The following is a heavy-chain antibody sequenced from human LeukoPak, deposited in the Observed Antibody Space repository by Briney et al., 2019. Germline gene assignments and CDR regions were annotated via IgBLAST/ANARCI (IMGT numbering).Heavy chain of an antibody. J-gene: IGHJ4*02. V-gene: IGHV3-53*01. CDR3: AKTHGAAAGTYGY. D-gene: IGHD6-13*01. CDR1: GFTVSSNY. CDR2: IYSGGSA. Sequence: GGSLRLSCAASGFTVSSNYMSWVRQAPGKGLEWVSVIYSGGSAYYADSVKGRFTISRDNSKNTLYLQMNSLRAEDTAVYYCAKTHGAAAGTYGYWGQGTLVTVSS.